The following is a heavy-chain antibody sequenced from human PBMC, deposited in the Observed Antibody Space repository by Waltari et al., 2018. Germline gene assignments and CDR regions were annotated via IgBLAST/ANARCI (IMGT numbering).Heavy chain of an antibody. CDR2: IYSGGST. D-gene: IGHD6-13*01. J-gene: IGHJ4*02. Sequence: VQLVESGGGVVQPGRSLRLSCAASGFTFSSYALSWVRQAPGKGLEWVSVIYSGGSTYYADSVKGRFTISRDNSKNTLYLQMNSLRAEDTAVYYCAKDGVEAAAPEWGQGTLVTVSS. CDR3: AKDGVEAAAPE. V-gene: IGHV3-23*03. CDR1: GFTFSSYA.